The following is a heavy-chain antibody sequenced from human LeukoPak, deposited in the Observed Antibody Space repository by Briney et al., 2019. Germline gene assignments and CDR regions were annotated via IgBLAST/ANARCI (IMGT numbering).Heavy chain of an antibody. D-gene: IGHD4-11*01. V-gene: IGHV3-30*04. J-gene: IGHJ6*03. CDR3: ARGHSIEPYYYYYYMDV. Sequence: QPGGSLRLSCAASGFTFSSYVMHWVRQAPGKGLEWVAIISYDGSNEYYADSVKGRFTISRDNSKNTLYLQMNSLRAADTAVYYCARGHSIEPYYYYYYMDVWGKGTTVTVSS. CDR1: GFTFSSYV. CDR2: ISYDGSNE.